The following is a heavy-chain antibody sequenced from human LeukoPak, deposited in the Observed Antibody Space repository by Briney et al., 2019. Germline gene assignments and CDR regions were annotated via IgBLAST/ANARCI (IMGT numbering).Heavy chain of an antibody. D-gene: IGHD6-13*01. CDR3: ARPSSSWSLFFDY. CDR2: IYPGDSDT. Sequence: GESQKISCKGSGYSFTSYWIGWVRQKPGEGLEWMGIIYPGDSDTRYSPSFQGQVTISADKSISTAYLQWSSLKASDTAMYYCARPSSSWSLFFDYWGQGTLVTVSS. CDR1: GYSFTSYW. J-gene: IGHJ4*02. V-gene: IGHV5-51*01.